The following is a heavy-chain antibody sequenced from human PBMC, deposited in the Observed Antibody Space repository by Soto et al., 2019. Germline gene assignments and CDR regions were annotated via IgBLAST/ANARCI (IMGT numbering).Heavy chain of an antibody. CDR2: IFTRDSET. D-gene: IGHD3-10*01. J-gene: IGHJ5*02. CDR1: GHLFNNHW. Sequence: EQLEQSGAEVKKPGESLKISCKGPGHLFNNHWIGWVRQMPGKGLEWMGLIFTRDSETKTSPSFQGHVSFSVDNSINTVSLQWTSLKTTDTGIYFCARGYFDSGHGYDLWGQGTLVTVSS. V-gene: IGHV5-51*01. CDR3: ARGYFDSGHGYDL.